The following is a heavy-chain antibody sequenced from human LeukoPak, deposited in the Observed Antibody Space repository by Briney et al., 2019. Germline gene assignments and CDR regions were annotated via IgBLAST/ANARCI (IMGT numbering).Heavy chain of an antibody. CDR1: GFTFSGSA. Sequence: GGSLRLSCAASGFTFSGSAMHWVRQASGKGLEWVGRIRSKANSYATAYAASVKGRFTISRDGSKNTAYLQMNSLKTEDTAVYYCAAMRVWRGAFDIWGQGTMVTVSS. J-gene: IGHJ3*02. D-gene: IGHD3-3*01. CDR2: IRSKANSYAT. V-gene: IGHV3-73*01. CDR3: AAMRVWRGAFDI.